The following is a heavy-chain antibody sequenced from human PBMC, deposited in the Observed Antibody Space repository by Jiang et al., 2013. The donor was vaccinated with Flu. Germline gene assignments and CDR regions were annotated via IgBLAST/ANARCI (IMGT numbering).Heavy chain of an antibody. CDR1: GFTFSSYS. D-gene: IGHD2-2*01. J-gene: IGHJ3*02. CDR3: AREGYCSSTSCSRHNAFDI. CDR2: ISSSSSYI. V-gene: IGHV3-21*01. Sequence: VQLVESGGGLVKPGGSLRLSCAASGFTFSSYSMNWVRQAPGKGLEWVSSISSSSSYIYYADSVKGRFTISRDNAKNSLYLQMNSLRAEDTAVYYCAREGYCSSTSCSRHNAFDIWGQGTMVTSLQ.